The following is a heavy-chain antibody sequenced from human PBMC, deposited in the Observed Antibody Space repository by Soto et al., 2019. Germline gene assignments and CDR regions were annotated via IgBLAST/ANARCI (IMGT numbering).Heavy chain of an antibody. CDR3: ARARGARYFDY. V-gene: IGHV4-30-4*01. J-gene: IGHJ4*02. CDR2: IYYSGST. Sequence: QVQLQESGPGLVKPSQTLSLTCTVSGGSISSGDYYWSWIRQPPGKGLEWIGYIYYSGSTYYNPSLKTRFTISVDTSKNPFSLKLSSVTAADTAVYYCARARGARYFDYWGQGTLVTVSS. CDR1: GGSISSGDYY. D-gene: IGHD2-15*01.